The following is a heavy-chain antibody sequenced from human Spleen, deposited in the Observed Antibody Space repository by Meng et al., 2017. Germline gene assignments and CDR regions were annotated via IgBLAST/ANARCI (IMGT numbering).Heavy chain of an antibody. CDR2: INAVFGTT. CDR1: GGIFSNYV. D-gene: IGHD3-9*01. CDR3: ARDTSVARYFDWLLPFDY. J-gene: IGHJ4*02. V-gene: IGHV1-69*13. Sequence: SVKVSCKALGGIFSNYVIGWVRQAPGQGLEWMGGINAVFGTTNYAQKFQDRVTITSDESTSTVYMELTRLTSEDTAVYYCARDTSVARYFDWLLPFDYWGQGTLVTVSS.